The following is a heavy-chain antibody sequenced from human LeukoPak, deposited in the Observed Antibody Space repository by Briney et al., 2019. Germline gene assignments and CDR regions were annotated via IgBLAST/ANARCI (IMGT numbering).Heavy chain of an antibody. J-gene: IGHJ5*02. V-gene: IGHV4-34*01. CDR2: INHSGST. Sequence: SETLSLTCAVYGGSFSGYYWSWIRQPPGKGLEWIGEINHSGSTNYNPSLKSRVTISVDTSKNQFSLKLSSVTAADTAVYYCARHGAAAGIAIWFDPWGQGTLVTVSS. D-gene: IGHD6-13*01. CDR3: ARHGAAAGIAIWFDP. CDR1: GGSFSGYY.